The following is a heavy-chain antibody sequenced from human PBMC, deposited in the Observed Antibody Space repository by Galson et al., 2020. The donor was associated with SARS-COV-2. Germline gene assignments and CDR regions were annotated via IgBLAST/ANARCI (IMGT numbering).Heavy chain of an antibody. CDR3: ARDLVATIFSNWFDP. D-gene: IGHD5-12*01. Sequence: GGYLRISCAASGFTYSSYSMNWVRQAPGKGLEWVSSISSSSYIYYADSVKGRFTISRDNAKNSLYLQMNSLRAEDTAVYYCARDLVATIFSNWFDPWGQGTLVTVSS. CDR2: ISSSSYI. J-gene: IGHJ5*02. V-gene: IGHV3-21*01. CDR1: GFTYSSYS.